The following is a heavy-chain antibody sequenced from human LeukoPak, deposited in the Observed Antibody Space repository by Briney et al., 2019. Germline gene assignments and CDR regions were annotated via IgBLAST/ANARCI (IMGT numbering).Heavy chain of an antibody. CDR2: LYTDGKT. V-gene: IGHV3-53*01. CDR1: GFIFSRND. Sequence: PGGSLRLSCAVSGFIFSRNDMAWVRQAPGKGLQWVSVLYTDGKTFYEDSMKGRFTISRDNSKNTLNLQINNLRDDDTAVYYCARAMAGLYFDYWGQGILVTVSS. J-gene: IGHJ4*02. CDR3: ARAMAGLYFDY. D-gene: IGHD6-19*01.